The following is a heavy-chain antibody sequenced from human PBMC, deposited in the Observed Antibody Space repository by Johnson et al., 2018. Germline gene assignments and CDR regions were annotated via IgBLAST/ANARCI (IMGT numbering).Heavy chain of an antibody. Sequence: EVQLVESGGGLVQAGGSLRLSCAASGFAFSRYAMSWVRQAPGKGLEWVSSINYNGGSTFYADSVKGRFTISRDNSKNTLYLQVNSLRAEATAVYYCANLPLWFGELLFYMDVWGKGTTVTVSS. CDR3: ANLPLWFGELLFYMDV. CDR2: INYNGGST. D-gene: IGHD3-10*01. V-gene: IGHV3-23*04. CDR1: GFAFSRYA. J-gene: IGHJ6*03.